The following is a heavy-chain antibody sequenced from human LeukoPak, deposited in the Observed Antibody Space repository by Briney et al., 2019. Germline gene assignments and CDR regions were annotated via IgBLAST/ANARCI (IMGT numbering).Heavy chain of an antibody. D-gene: IGHD6-19*01. CDR3: ARGLPSGWYHSYYYYYGMDV. Sequence: SETLSLTCAVYGGSFSGYYWSWIRQPPGKGLEWIGEINHSGSTNYNPSLKSRVTISVDTSKNQLSLKLSSVTAADTAVYYCARGLPSGWYHSYYYYYGMDVWGQGTTVTVSS. J-gene: IGHJ6*02. CDR1: GGSFSGYY. V-gene: IGHV4-34*01. CDR2: INHSGST.